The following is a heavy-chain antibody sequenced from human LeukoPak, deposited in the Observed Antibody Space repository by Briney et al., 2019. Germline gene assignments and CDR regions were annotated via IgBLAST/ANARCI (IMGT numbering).Heavy chain of an antibody. D-gene: IGHD4-23*01. CDR3: ARSNYGGNSEVDY. Sequence: SETLSLTCTVSGGSISSGGYYWSWIRQHPGKGLEWIGYIYYSGSTYYNPSLKSRVTISVDTSKNQFSLKLSSVTAADTAVYYCARSNYGGNSEVDYWGQGTLVTVSS. CDR1: GGSISSGGYY. V-gene: IGHV4-31*03. J-gene: IGHJ4*02. CDR2: IYYSGST.